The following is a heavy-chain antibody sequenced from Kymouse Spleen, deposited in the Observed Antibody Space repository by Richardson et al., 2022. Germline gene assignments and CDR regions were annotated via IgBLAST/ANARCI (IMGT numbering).Heavy chain of an antibody. J-gene: IGHJ5*02. Sequence: EVQLVESGGGLVQPGRSLRLSCAASGFTFDDYAMHWVRQAPGKGLEWVSGISWNSGSIGYADSVKGRFTISRDNAKNSLYLQMNSLRAEDTALYYCAKDTYYYGSGSYYSLGWFDPWGQGTLVTVSS. D-gene: IGHD3-10*01. CDR1: GFTFDDYA. CDR3: AKDTYYYGSGSYYSLGWFDP. CDR2: ISWNSGSI. V-gene: IGHV3-9*01.